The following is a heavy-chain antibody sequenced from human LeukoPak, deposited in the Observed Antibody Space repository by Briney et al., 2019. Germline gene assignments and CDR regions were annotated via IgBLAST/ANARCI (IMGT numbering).Heavy chain of an antibody. Sequence: GGSLRLSCAASGFTFSSYWMSWVRQAPGKGLEWVANIKQDGSEKYYVDSVKGRFTISRDNAKNSLYLQMNSLRAEDTAVYYCARAAIESYYYYYGMDVWGQGATVTVSS. D-gene: IGHD2-21*01. CDR3: ARAAIESYYYYYGMDV. CDR2: IKQDGSEK. CDR1: GFTFSSYW. V-gene: IGHV3-7*01. J-gene: IGHJ6*02.